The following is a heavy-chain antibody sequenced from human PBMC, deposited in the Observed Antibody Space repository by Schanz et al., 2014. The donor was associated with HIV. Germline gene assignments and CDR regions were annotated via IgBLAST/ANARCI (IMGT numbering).Heavy chain of an antibody. V-gene: IGHV3-33*06. Sequence: VQLLESGGGLVQPGGSLRLSCVVSGLSFSTSMMNWVRQVPGKGLEWVAAMWYDESHKGYADSVKGRFTISRDNSKNTLYLEMNSLRPEDTAVYYCVKDSGYCDTARCRQFWYFDLWGRGTPVTVSS. CDR3: VKDSGYCDTARCRQFWYFDL. D-gene: IGHD2-15*01. CDR1: GLSFSTSM. J-gene: IGHJ2*01. CDR2: MWYDESHK.